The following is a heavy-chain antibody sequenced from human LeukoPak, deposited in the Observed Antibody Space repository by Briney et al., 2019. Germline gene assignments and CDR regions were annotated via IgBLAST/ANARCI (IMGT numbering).Heavy chain of an antibody. CDR2: IYYSGST. CDR3: ARHTRGGWSAVDY. CDR1: GGSISSSSYY. Sequence: SETLSLTCTVSGGSISSSSYYWGWIRQPPGKGLEWIGSIYYSGSTYYNPSLKSRVTISVDTSKNQFSLKLSSVTAADTAVYYCARHTRGGWSAVDYWGQGTLVTVSS. V-gene: IGHV4-39*01. D-gene: IGHD6-19*01. J-gene: IGHJ4*02.